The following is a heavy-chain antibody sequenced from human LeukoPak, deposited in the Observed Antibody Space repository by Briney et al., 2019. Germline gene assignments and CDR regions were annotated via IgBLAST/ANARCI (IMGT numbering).Heavy chain of an antibody. Sequence: GGSLRLSCAASGFTFSSYGMHWVRRAPGKGLEWVAVISYDGSNKYYADSVKGRFTISRDNSKNTLYLQMNSLRAEDTAVYYCAKEEGSSWSEDYGMDVWGQGTTVTVSS. CDR2: ISYDGSNK. V-gene: IGHV3-30*18. CDR1: GFTFSSYG. J-gene: IGHJ6*02. CDR3: AKEEGSSWSEDYGMDV. D-gene: IGHD6-13*01.